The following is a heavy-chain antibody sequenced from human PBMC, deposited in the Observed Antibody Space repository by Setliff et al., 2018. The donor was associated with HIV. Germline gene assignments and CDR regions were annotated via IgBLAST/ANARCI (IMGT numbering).Heavy chain of an antibody. CDR3: ARDGVGVAGSYWYFDL. V-gene: IGHV1-69*10. D-gene: IGHD6-19*01. Sequence: SVKVSCKASGGTFSSYAISWVRQAPGQRPEWVGWINAGNGDTEYSQTFQGRVTITADKSTHTAYLELSSLRSEDTAMYYCARDGVGVAGSYWYFDLWGRGTLVTVSS. CDR2: INAGNGDT. CDR1: GGTFSSYA. J-gene: IGHJ2*01.